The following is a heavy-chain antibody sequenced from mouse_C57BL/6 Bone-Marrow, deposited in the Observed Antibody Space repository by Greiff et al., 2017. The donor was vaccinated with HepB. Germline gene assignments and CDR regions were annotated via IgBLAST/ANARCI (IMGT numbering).Heavy chain of an antibody. J-gene: IGHJ4*01. CDR2: ISNGGGST. Sequence: VQLKESGGGLVQPGGSLKLSCAASGFTFSDYYMYWVRQTPEKRLEWVAYISNGGGSTYYPDTVKGRFTISRDNAKNTLYLQMSRLKSEDTAMYYCARLSYDGSYYAMDYWGQGTSVTVSS. CDR3: ARLSYDGSYYAMDY. D-gene: IGHD2-3*01. V-gene: IGHV5-12*01. CDR1: GFTFSDYY.